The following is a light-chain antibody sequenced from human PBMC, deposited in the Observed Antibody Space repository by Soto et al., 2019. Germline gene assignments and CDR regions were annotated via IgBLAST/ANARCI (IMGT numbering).Light chain of an antibody. Sequence: EIVLTQSPGTLSLFPGERATLSCRATQSVSSNYLAWYQQKPGQAPRLLIYIASSRVTGIPDRFSGSGSGTDFTLTISSLEPEDFAVYYCQQYGTSPWTFGQGTKVEIK. CDR1: QSVSSNY. J-gene: IGKJ1*01. CDR3: QQYGTSPWT. V-gene: IGKV3-20*01. CDR2: IAS.